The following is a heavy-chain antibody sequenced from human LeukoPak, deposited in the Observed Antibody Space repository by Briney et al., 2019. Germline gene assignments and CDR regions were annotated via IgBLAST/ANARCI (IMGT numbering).Heavy chain of an antibody. CDR3: ARGGGCTSTICDCDY. CDR2: FCYSGST. J-gene: IGHJ4*02. D-gene: IGHD2-2*01. V-gene: IGHV4-59*01. Sequence: SETLSLTCTVSGGSITTYYWDWIRQPPGKGVEWIGYFCYSGSTNYNPSLQSRVSISVDTSKNQFSLRLTSVTAADPAVYYCARGGGCTSTICDCDYWGQGTLVTDSS. CDR1: GGSITTYY.